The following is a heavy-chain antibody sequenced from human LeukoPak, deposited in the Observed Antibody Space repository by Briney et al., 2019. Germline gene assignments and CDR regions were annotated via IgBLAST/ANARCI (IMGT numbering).Heavy chain of an antibody. CDR2: SIPIPGLT. J-gene: IGHJ3*02. CDR3: ATDSNQLLVAFDI. D-gene: IGHD2-2*01. V-gene: IGHV1-69*04. Sequence: GSSVKVSCKASGGTFSSFGISWVRQAPGQGLEWMGRSIPIPGLTNYAQKFQGRVTMTEDTSTDTAYMELSSLRSEDTAVYYCATDSNQLLVAFDIWGQGTMVTVSS. CDR1: GGTFSSFG.